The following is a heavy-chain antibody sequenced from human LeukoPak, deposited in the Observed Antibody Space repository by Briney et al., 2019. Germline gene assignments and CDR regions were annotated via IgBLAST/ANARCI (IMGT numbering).Heavy chain of an antibody. CDR3: ARQTTVTTSVGEAFDY. CDR1: GGSINTRGYY. Sequence: SETLSPPVTVFGGSINTRGYYWGWIRQPPGMGLEWIGSISYSGSTYYNSSLKSRVIISSDTSRNQFSLRLSSVTAADTAVYYCARQTTVTTSVGEAFDYWGQGTMVTVSS. V-gene: IGHV4-39*01. J-gene: IGHJ3*01. CDR2: ISYSGST. D-gene: IGHD4-17*01.